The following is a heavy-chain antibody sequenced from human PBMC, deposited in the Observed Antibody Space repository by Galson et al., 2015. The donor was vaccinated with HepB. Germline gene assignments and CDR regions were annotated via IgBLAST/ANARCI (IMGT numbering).Heavy chain of an antibody. CDR2: TSASGAGT. CDR3: ARDPRQLLVKYFDY. D-gene: IGHD2-2*01. CDR1: GFTFSDHS. Sequence: SLRLSCAASGFTFSDHSMNWVRQTPGKGLEWVSGTSASGAGTYYADSVNGRFTISRDNFKNILFLQMDNLRGEDTAVYYCARDPRQLLVKYFDYWGQGALVTVFS. J-gene: IGHJ4*02. V-gene: IGHV3-23*01.